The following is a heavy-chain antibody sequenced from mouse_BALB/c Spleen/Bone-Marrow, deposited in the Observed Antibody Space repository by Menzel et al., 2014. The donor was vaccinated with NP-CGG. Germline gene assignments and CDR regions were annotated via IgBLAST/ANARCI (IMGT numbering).Heavy chain of an antibody. D-gene: IGHD4-1*01. CDR2: IHPGSGGT. Sequence: VQLQQSGAELVRPGTSVKVSCKASGYAFSNYLTEWVKQRPGQGLEWIGVIHPGSGGTNYSEKFKGKATLTADKSSSTAYMQLSSLTSDDSAVYFCARDWDWYFDVWGAGTTVTISS. CDR3: ARDWDWYFDV. J-gene: IGHJ1*01. CDR1: GYAFSNYL. V-gene: IGHV1-54*01.